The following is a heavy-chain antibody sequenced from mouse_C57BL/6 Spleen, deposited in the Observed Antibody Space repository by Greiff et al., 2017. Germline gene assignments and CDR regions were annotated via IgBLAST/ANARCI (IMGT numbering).Heavy chain of an antibody. V-gene: IGHV5-17*01. Sequence: EVQLQQSGGGLVKPGGSLKLSCAASGFTFSDYGMHWVRQAPEKGLEWVAYISSGSSTIYYADTVKGRFTISRDNAKNTLFLQMTSLRSEDTAMYYCATSYYGGYAMDYWGQGTSVTVSS. J-gene: IGHJ4*01. D-gene: IGHD1-1*01. CDR1: GFTFSDYG. CDR2: ISSGSSTI. CDR3: ATSYYGGYAMDY.